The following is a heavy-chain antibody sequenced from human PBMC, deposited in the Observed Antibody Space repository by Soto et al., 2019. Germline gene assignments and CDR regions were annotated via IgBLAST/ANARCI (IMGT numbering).Heavy chain of an antibody. CDR1: GFTFNNYA. D-gene: IGHD2-8*01. CDR3: AKVGGVRVLDAFDV. V-gene: IGHV3-23*01. J-gene: IGHJ3*01. Sequence: EAQLLESGGDLVQPGGSLRLSCAASGFTFNNYAMSWVRQAPWKGLEWGAAVDTGGVPYFADSVNGRFTISRDNSKNTLFLQMTSLRVEGTALYYCAKVGGVRVLDAFDVWGQGTMVTVSS. CDR2: VDTGGVP.